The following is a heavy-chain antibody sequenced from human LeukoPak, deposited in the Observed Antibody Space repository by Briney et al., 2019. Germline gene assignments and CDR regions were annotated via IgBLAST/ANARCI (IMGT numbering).Heavy chain of an antibody. CDR1: GFTFSSYS. D-gene: IGHD3-10*01. CDR3: AKDGSRYYYGMDV. J-gene: IGHJ6*02. V-gene: IGHV3-48*01. Sequence: GGSLRLSCAASGFTFSSYSMNWVRQAPGKGLEWVSYISSTSGTIYYADSVKGRFTISRDNSKNTLYLQMNSLRAEDTAVYYCAKDGSRYYYGMDVWGQGTTVTVSS. CDR2: ISSTSGTI.